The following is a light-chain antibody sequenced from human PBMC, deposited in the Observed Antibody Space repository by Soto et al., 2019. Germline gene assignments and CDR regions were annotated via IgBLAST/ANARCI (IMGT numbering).Light chain of an antibody. CDR3: QQHDDFPT. CDR1: QGISIY. Sequence: DIQMTQSPSCLSASVGDRVTITCRASQGISIYLNWFQQKPGKSPQLLIYDDSNLQTGAPSRFSGSGSGTDFTLIISSVQPEDVATYYCQQHDDFPTFGQGTRLDIK. J-gene: IGKJ5*01. V-gene: IGKV1-33*01. CDR2: DDS.